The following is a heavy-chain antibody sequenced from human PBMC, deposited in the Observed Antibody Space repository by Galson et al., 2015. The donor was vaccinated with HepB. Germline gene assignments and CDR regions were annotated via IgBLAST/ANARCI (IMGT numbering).Heavy chain of an antibody. Sequence: SLRLSCAVSGSPLSTFSMNWVRQAPGKGLEWVSSISSGATYIHYADSVKGRFIISRDSAKNSLYLQINSLRVEDTAVYYCARDASGTYRNWFDPWGQGTLVTVSS. D-gene: IGHD1-26*01. J-gene: IGHJ5*02. CDR2: ISSGATYI. V-gene: IGHV3-21*01. CDR1: GSPLSTFS. CDR3: ARDASGTYRNWFDP.